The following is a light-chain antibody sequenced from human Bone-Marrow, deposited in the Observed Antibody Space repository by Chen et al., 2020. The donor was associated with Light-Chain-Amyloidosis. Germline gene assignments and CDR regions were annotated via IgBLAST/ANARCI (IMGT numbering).Light chain of an antibody. CDR1: QSSSSY. V-gene: IGKV1-39*01. CDR3: QQTYSTPIT. CDR2: AAS. J-gene: IGKJ5*01. Sequence: DIQMTQSPPSLTASVGARVTITCRASQSSSSYLNWYQQKPGKAPKLLIYAASSLWRGVPSRYTGSGSETDFTLTISSLQSEDFATYYCQQTYSTPITFGQGTRLEIK.